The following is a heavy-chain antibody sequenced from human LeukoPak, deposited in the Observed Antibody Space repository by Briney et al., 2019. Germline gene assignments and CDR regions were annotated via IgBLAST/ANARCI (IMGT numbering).Heavy chain of an antibody. CDR2: IIGSSDYI. V-gene: IGHV3-21*01. J-gene: IGHJ4*02. D-gene: IGHD3-10*01. Sequence: GGSLRLSCAASGFTFSSYSMNWVRQAPGKGLEWVSSIIGSSDYIYYADSVKGRFTISRDNAKNSLYLQMNRLRAEDTAVYYCARDDESVYYYGLGTGGGAYWGQGTLVTVSS. CDR1: GFTFSSYS. CDR3: ARDDESVYYYGLGTGGGAY.